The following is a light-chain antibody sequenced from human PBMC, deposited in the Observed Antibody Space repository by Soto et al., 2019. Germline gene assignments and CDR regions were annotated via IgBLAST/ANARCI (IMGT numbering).Light chain of an antibody. Sequence: QSALTQPASVSGSPGQSITISCTGTSSDVGGYNYVSWYQQQPGKAPKLMIYEVSNRPSGVSNRLSGYKSGNTASLTISGLQAEDEADYYCSSYTSSSTQVFGTGTKLTVL. CDR1: SSDVGGYNY. V-gene: IGLV2-14*01. J-gene: IGLJ1*01. CDR2: EVS. CDR3: SSYTSSSTQV.